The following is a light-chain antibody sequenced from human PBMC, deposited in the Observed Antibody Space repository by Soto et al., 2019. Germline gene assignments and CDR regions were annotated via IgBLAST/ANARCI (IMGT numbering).Light chain of an antibody. J-gene: IGKJ1*01. Sequence: DIQMTQSPSSLSASVGDKVTITCRASQCISSYLNCYQQKPGKAPKLLIYAASILQSGVPSRFSGSGSGTVFTFTISSLQPEDFATYYCQQSYSTPRTFGQGTKVDIK. CDR1: QCISSY. CDR3: QQSYSTPRT. V-gene: IGKV1-39*01. CDR2: AAS.